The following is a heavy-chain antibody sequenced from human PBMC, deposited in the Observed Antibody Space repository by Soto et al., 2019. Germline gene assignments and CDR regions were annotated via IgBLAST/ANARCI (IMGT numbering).Heavy chain of an antibody. V-gene: IGHV1-69*13. CDR1: GGTFSSYA. CDR3: ASSYCGGDCAYYYYYMDV. Sequence: ASVKVSCKASGGTFSSYAISWVRQAPGQGLEWMGGIIPIFGTANYAQKFQGRVTITADESTSTAYMELSSLRSEDTAVYYCASSYCGGDCAYYYYYMDVWGKGTTVTVSS. D-gene: IGHD2-21*02. J-gene: IGHJ6*03. CDR2: IIPIFGTA.